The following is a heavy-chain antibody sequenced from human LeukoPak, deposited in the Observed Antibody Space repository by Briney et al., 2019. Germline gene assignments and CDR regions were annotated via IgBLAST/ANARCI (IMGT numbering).Heavy chain of an antibody. CDR1: GGSFSGYY. J-gene: IGHJ4*02. V-gene: IGHV4-34*01. CDR3: AGRREGYCSGGSCYSFDY. D-gene: IGHD2-15*01. Sequence: SETLSLTCAVYGGSFSGYYWSWIRQPPGKGLEWIGEINHSGSTNYNPSLKSRVTISVDRSKNQFSLKLSSVTAADTAVYYCAGRREGYCSGGSCYSFDYWGQGTLVTVSS. CDR2: INHSGST.